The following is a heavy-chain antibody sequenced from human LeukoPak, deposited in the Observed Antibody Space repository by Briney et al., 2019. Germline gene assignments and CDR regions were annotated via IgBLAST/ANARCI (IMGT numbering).Heavy chain of an antibody. CDR2: MNPNSGNT. CDR3: ARGRRITMAFYYYYYKDV. V-gene: IGHV1-8*01. D-gene: IGHD3-10*01. J-gene: IGHJ6*03. Sequence: ASVKVSCKASGYTFTSYDINWVRQATGQGLEWMGWMNPNSGNTGYAQKFQGRVTMTRNTSISTAYMELSSLRSEDTAVYYCARGRRITMAFYYYYYKDVWGKGTTVTISS. CDR1: GYTFTSYD.